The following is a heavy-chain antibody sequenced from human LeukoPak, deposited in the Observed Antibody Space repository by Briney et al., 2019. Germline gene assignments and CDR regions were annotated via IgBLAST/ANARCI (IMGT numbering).Heavy chain of an antibody. V-gene: IGHV4-34*01. CDR2: VNDSGGT. CDR3: ARGGGGSGWYGNFYY. D-gene: IGHD6-19*01. Sequence: SETLSLTCAVYIDSFTNYYWNWIRQTPGKGLEWIGEVNDSGGTNINPSLRSRVILSVDTSKNQFSLKLISMTAADTAVYYCARGGGGSGWYGNFYYWGQGTLVTVSS. CDR1: IDSFTNYY. J-gene: IGHJ4*02.